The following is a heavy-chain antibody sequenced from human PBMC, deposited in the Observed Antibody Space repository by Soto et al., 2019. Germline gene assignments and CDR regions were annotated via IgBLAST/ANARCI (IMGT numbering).Heavy chain of an antibody. D-gene: IGHD6-13*01. CDR3: ARELIAAAGTPDYFDY. V-gene: IGHV4-31*03. CDR2: IYYGGST. CDR1: GGSISSGGYY. Sequence: SETLSLTCTVSGGSISSGGYYWSWIRQHPGKGLEWIGYIYYGGSTHYNPSLKSRVTISVDTSKNQFSLKLSSVTAADTAVYYCARELIAAAGTPDYFDYWGQGTLVTVSS. J-gene: IGHJ4*02.